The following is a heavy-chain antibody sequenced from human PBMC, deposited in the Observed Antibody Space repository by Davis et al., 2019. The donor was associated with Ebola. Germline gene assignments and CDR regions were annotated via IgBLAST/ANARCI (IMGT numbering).Heavy chain of an antibody. V-gene: IGHV3-7*03. CDR1: GFTFSSYW. Sequence: GESLKISCAASGFTFSSYWMSWVRQAPGKGLEWVANIKQDGSEKYYVDSVKGRFTISRDNAKNSLYLQMNSLRAEDTAVYYCARGGAAAGTAPADYWGQGTLVTVSS. CDR3: ARGGAAAGTAPADY. D-gene: IGHD6-13*01. J-gene: IGHJ4*02. CDR2: IKQDGSEK.